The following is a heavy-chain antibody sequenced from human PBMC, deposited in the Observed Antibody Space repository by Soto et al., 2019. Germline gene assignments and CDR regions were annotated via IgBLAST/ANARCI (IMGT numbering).Heavy chain of an antibody. CDR1: GFTFSNLG. J-gene: IGHJ4*02. V-gene: IGHV3-30*18. D-gene: IGHD6-19*01. Sequence: QVQLVESGGGVVQPGTSLRLSCAASGFTFSNLGMHWVRQAPGKGLEWVAVVSYDETNEYYADSVKGRFTISRDNSKNTLYLQMNSLTTEDTAVYYCAKRYSSGWYYLDYWGQGALVTVSS. CDR2: VSYDETNE. CDR3: AKRYSSGWYYLDY.